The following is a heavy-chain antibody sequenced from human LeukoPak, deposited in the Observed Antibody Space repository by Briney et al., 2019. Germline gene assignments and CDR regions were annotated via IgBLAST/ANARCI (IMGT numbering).Heavy chain of an antibody. J-gene: IGHJ6*03. Sequence: PSETLSLTCTVSGGSISSSSYYWGWIRQPPGKGLEWIGSIYYSGSTYYNPSLKSRVTISVDTSKNQFSLKLSSVTAADTAVYYCARDHRDYYYMDVWGKGTTVTISS. V-gene: IGHV4-39*07. D-gene: IGHD3-10*01. CDR3: ARDHRDYYYMDV. CDR2: IYYSGST. CDR1: GGSISSSSYY.